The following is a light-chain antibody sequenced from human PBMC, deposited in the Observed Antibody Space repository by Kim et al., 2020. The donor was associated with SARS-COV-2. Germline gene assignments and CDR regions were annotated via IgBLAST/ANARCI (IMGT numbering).Light chain of an antibody. V-gene: IGKV3-11*01. CDR1: QSVSSY. CDR3: QQRSNWPLT. J-gene: IGKJ4*01. CDR2: DAF. Sequence: LSPGEQATLSCRASQSVSSYLAWYQQKPGQAPRLLIYDAFNRAPGIPDRFSGSGSGTDFTLTISSLESEDFAVYYCQQRSNWPLTFGGGTKVDIK.